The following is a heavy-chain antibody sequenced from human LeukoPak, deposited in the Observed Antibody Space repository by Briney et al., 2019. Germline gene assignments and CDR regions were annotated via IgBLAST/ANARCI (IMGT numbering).Heavy chain of an antibody. CDR3: ARDPDIVVVPAARQYFQH. V-gene: IGHV3-48*01. Sequence: GGSLRLSCAASGFTFSNAWMSWVRQAPGKGLEWVSYISSSSSTIYYADSVKGRFTISRDNAKNSLYLQMNSLRAEDTAVYYCARDPDIVVVPAARQYFQHWGQGTLVTVSS. J-gene: IGHJ1*01. D-gene: IGHD2-2*01. CDR2: ISSSSSTI. CDR1: GFTFSNAW.